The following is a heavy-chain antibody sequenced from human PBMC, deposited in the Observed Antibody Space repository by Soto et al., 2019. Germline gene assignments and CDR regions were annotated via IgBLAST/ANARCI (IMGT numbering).Heavy chain of an antibody. CDR1: GFTVSSNY. D-gene: IGHD3-22*01. CDR3: ARDSHDSSGYRNYYYGMDV. J-gene: IGHJ6*02. V-gene: IGHV3-53*01. CDR2: IYSGGST. Sequence: GGSLRLSCAASGFTVSSNYMSWVRQAPGKGLEWVSVIYSGGSTYYADSVKGRFTISRDNSKNTLYLQMNSLRAEDTAVYYCARDSHDSSGYRNYYYGMDVWGQGTTVTVSS.